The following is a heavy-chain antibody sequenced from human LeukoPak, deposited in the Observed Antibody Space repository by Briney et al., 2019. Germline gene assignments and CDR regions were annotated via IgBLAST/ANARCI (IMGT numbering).Heavy chain of an antibody. D-gene: IGHD2-2*01. CDR3: AKDSRYCSSTSCYGSSWFDP. CDR1: GFTFSSYG. J-gene: IGHJ5*02. Sequence: GGSLRLSCAASGFTFSSYGMHWVRQAPGKGLEWVAVIWYDGSNKYYADSVKGRFTISRDNSKNTLYLQMNSLRAEDTAVYYCAKDSRYCSSTSCYGSSWFDPWGQGTLVTVSS. CDR2: IWYDGSNK. V-gene: IGHV3-30*02.